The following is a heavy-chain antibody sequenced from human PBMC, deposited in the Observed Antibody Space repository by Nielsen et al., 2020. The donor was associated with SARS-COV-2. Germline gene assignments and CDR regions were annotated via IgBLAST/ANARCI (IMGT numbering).Heavy chain of an antibody. V-gene: IGHV3-21*01. CDR1: GYIFSSYT. CDR3: AREVDDILTGYYDAFDI. Sequence: GESLKISCAASGYIFSSYTMSWVRQAPGKGLEWVSSITSRSSYIYYADSVKGRFTISRDNAKNSLYLQMNSLRAEDTAVYYCAREVDDILTGYYDAFDIWGQGTMVTVSS. CDR2: ITSRSSYI. D-gene: IGHD3-9*01. J-gene: IGHJ3*02.